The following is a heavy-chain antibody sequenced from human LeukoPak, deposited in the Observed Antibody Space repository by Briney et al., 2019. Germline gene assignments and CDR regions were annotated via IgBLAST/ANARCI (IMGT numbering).Heavy chain of an antibody. Sequence: PGGSLRLSCEASGFTFGTHAMNWIRQTPGKGLEWLSVISGDVQTTTYASSVKGRFTISRYNSKNTLYLEMNSLRVDDTAIYYCAKDGYYSSANHFARLHFDLWGRGTRVTVYS. CDR2: ISGDVQTT. CDR1: GFTFGTHA. CDR3: AKDGYYSSANHFARLHFDL. J-gene: IGHJ2*01. V-gene: IGHV3-23*01. D-gene: IGHD3-3*01.